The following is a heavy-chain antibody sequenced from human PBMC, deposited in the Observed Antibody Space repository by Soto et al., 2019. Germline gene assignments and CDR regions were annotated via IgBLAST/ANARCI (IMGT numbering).Heavy chain of an antibody. Sequence: LXLSGAASSVTFSIFEMNWVHYAPGKGLEWVSKIGSSGSTIWYADSVKGRFTISRDNAKNSLYLQMNSLRGEDTAVYYCARDTYSSSYYFDSWGQGTLVTVSS. D-gene: IGHD6-6*01. CDR1: SVTFSIFE. J-gene: IGHJ4*02. CDR3: ARDTYSSSYYFDS. V-gene: IGHV3-48*03. CDR2: IGSSGSTI.